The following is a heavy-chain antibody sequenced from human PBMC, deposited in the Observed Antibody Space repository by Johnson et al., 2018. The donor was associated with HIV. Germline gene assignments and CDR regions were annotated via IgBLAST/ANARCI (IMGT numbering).Heavy chain of an antibody. V-gene: IGHV3-64*01. Sequence: VQLVESGGGLVQPGGSLRLSCAASGFTFSSYAMHWVRQAPGKGLEYVSAISSNGGSTYYANSVKGRFTISRDNSKNTLYLQIGSLRAEDMAVYYCARGGWAVLDAFDIWGQGTMVTVSS. CDR3: ARGGWAVLDAFDI. D-gene: IGHD2-15*01. CDR2: ISSNGGST. J-gene: IGHJ3*02. CDR1: GFTFSSYA.